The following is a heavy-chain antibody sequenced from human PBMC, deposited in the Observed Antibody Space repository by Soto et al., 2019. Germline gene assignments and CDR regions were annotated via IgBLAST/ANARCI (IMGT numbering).Heavy chain of an antibody. Sequence: GGSLRLSCAASGFTFSSYGTSWVRQAPGKGLEWVSAISGSGGSTYYADSVKGRFTISRDNSKNTLYLQMNSLRAEDTAVYYCAKYYYGSGSPSFAFDIWGQGTMVTVSS. CDR3: AKYYYGSGSPSFAFDI. V-gene: IGHV3-23*01. D-gene: IGHD3-10*01. CDR2: ISGSGGST. J-gene: IGHJ3*02. CDR1: GFTFSSYG.